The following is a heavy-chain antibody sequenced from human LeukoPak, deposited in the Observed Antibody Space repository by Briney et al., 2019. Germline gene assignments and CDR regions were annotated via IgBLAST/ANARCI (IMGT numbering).Heavy chain of an antibody. Sequence: KPSGTLSLTCAVSGASISTTDWWSWVRQPPGKGLEWIGEISHSGTTNYNPSLKSRVTISTDKSKNQFSLKMDSVTAADTAVYYCARDKAKVVDYWGQGTLVTVSS. CDR1: GASISTTDW. CDR3: ARDKAKVVDY. V-gene: IGHV4-4*02. CDR2: ISHSGTT. D-gene: IGHD5-18*01. J-gene: IGHJ4*02.